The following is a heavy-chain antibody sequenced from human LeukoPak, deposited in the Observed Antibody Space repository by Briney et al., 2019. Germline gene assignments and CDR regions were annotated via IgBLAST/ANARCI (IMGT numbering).Heavy chain of an antibody. CDR2: INHSGST. J-gene: IGHJ3*02. CDR3: AGYYYDSSGYYYTAFDI. V-gene: IGHV4-34*01. Sequence: SETLSLTCAVYGGFFSGYYWSWIRQPPGKGLEWIGEINHSGSTNYNPSLKSRVTISVDTSKNQFSLKLSSVTAADTAVYYCAGYYYDSSGYYYTAFDIWGQGTMVTVSS. D-gene: IGHD3-22*01. CDR1: GGFFSGYY.